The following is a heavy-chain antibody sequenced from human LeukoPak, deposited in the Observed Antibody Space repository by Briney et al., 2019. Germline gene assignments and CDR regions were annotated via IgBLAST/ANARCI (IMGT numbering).Heavy chain of an antibody. J-gene: IGHJ4*02. Sequence: ASVKVSCKASGYTFTGYYMHWVRQAPGQGLEWMGWINPNSGGTNYAQKFQGRVTMTRDTSISTAYMELSRLRSDDTAVYYCARRFWLGTGRPFDYWGQGTLVIVSS. CDR3: ARRFWLGTGRPFDY. CDR1: GYTFTGYY. CDR2: INPNSGGT. D-gene: IGHD1-1*01. V-gene: IGHV1-2*02.